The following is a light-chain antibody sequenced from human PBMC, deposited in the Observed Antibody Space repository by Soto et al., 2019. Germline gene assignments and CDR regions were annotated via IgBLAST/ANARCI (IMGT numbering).Light chain of an antibody. J-gene: IGLJ3*02. Sequence: QSALTQPPSASGSPGQSVTISCTGTSCDVGGYNYVSWYQQHPGKAPKLMIYEVSKRPSGVPDRFSGSKSGNTASLTVSGLQAEDEADYYCSSYAGSNNLVFGGGTKLTVL. V-gene: IGLV2-8*01. CDR2: EVS. CDR1: SCDVGGYNY. CDR3: SSYAGSNNLV.